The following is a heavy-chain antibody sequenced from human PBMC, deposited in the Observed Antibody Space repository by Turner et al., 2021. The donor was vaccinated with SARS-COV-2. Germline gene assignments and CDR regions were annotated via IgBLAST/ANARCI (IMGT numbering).Heavy chain of an antibody. CDR3: AREYYGLLAGYYLDS. CDR1: GFSFSTCE. J-gene: IGHJ4*02. Sequence: EVQLVESGGGLVQPGGSLRLSCSASGFSFSTCEMNWVRQAPGKGLEWLSYINNGGSTIHYADSVKGRFTVSRDNAKNSLYLQLNSLKAEDTAVYYCAREYYGLLAGYYLDSWGQGTLVTVSS. D-gene: IGHD3-9*01. CDR2: INNGGSTI. V-gene: IGHV3-48*03.